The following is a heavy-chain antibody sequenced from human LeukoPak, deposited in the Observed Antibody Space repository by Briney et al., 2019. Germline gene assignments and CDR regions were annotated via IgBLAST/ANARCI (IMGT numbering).Heavy chain of an antibody. Sequence: SETLSLTCTVSGGSISSHYWSWIRQPPGKGLEWIGHIYYSGSTNYNPSLKSRVTISVDTSKNQFSLKLSSVTAADTAVYYCARVLLWFGELWFDPWGQGTLVTVSS. CDR1: GGSISSHY. D-gene: IGHD3-10*01. CDR3: ARVLLWFGELWFDP. CDR2: IYYSGST. J-gene: IGHJ5*02. V-gene: IGHV4-59*11.